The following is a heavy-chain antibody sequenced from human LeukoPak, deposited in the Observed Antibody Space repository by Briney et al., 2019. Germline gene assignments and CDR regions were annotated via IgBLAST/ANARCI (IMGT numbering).Heavy chain of an antibody. CDR2: IIPIFGTA. J-gene: IGHJ2*01. V-gene: IGHV1-69*05. Sequence: ASVKVSCKAFGGTFSSYAISWVRQAPGQGLEWMGGIIPIFGTANYAQKFQGRVTITTDESTSTAYMELSSLRSEDTAVYYCARSGDNGYFDLWGRGTLVTVSS. D-gene: IGHD2-21*01. CDR3: ARSGDNGYFDL. CDR1: GGTFSSYA.